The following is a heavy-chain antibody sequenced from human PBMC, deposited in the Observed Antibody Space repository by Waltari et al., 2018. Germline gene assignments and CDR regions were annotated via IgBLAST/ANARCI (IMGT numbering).Heavy chain of an antibody. CDR3: ASTVYYDSSGWTYYFDY. J-gene: IGHJ4*02. V-gene: IGHV4-39*01. CDR1: GGSISSSSYY. Sequence: QLQLQESGPGLVKPSETLSLTCTVSGGSISSSSYYWGWTRQPPGKGLEWIGSIYYRGSTYYTPSIKCRITIFGDTSKNQFSLKLSSVTAADTAVYDCASTVYYDSSGWTYYFDYWGQGTRVTVSS. D-gene: IGHD3-22*01. CDR2: IYYRGST.